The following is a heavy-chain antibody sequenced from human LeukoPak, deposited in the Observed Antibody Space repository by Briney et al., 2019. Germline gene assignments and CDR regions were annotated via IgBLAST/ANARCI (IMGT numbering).Heavy chain of an antibody. J-gene: IGHJ4*02. CDR1: GFIFSIYG. V-gene: IGHV3-23*01. CDR3: AKDLHGAFDY. CDR2: ISANGINT. Sequence: PGGSLRLSCAASGFIFSIYGMSWVRQAPGKGLHWLSAISANGINTYYADSVKGRFTISRDNSKNTLYLHMHSLRADDTALYYCAKDLHGAFDYWGQGILVTVSS. D-gene: IGHD3-10*01.